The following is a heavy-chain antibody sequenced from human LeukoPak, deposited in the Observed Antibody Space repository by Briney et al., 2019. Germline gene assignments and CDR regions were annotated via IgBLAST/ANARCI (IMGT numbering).Heavy chain of an antibody. CDR1: GFTFSSYS. J-gene: IGHJ4*02. D-gene: IGHD2-2*01. CDR2: ISGDSRYI. V-gene: IGHV3-21*01. CDR3: ARAPTVLVGYCSSSSCQADY. Sequence: GVSLRLSCTASGFTFSSYSMNWVRQAPGKGLEWVSAISGDSRYIYYADSVRGRFTISRDNAENSLYLQMNSLRVEDTAVYYCARAPTVLVGYCSSSSCQADYWGQGTLVTVSS.